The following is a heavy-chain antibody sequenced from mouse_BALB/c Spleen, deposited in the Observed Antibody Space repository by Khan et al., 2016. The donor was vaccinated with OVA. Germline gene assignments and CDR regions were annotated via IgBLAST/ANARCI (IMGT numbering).Heavy chain of an antibody. CDR2: IWAGGST. CDR3: ARLEDI. D-gene: IGHD1-3*01. Sequence: VQLKESGPGLVAPSQSLSITCTVSGFPLTSYGVHWVRQPPGKGLEWRGVIWAGGSTNYNSALMSRLSISKDNSKSQVFLKMNSLQTDDTAMYYCARLEDIWGQGTTLTVSS. CDR1: GFPLTSYG. J-gene: IGHJ2*01. V-gene: IGHV2-9*02.